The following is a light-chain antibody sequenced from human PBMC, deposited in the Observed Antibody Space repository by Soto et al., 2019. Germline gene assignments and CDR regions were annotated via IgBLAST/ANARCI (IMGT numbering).Light chain of an antibody. J-gene: IGKJ1*01. V-gene: IGKV1-5*01. Sequence: DIQMTQSPSTLSACVGDRVTITCRASQSISSWLAWYQQTPGKAPKLLIYDASRLESGVPSRFSGSGSGTEFTLTISSLQPDDFATYYCQQYNSYPWTFGQGTKVDIK. CDR1: QSISSW. CDR3: QQYNSYPWT. CDR2: DAS.